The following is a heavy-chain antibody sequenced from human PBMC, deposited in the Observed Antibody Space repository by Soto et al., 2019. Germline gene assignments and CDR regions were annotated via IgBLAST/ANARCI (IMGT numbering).Heavy chain of an antibody. D-gene: IGHD6-19*01. J-gene: IGHJ3*01. CDR3: AQEWAAVAGTYVFDV. V-gene: IGHV3-30*18. CDR2: ISQDGTNR. CDR1: GFTFSTYG. Sequence: QVQLVESGGGVVQPGRSLRLSCAASGFTFSTYGMHWVRQAPGKGLEWVAVISQDGTNRYYADSVKGRFTISRDNYKNMLFLIMDSLRTEDTAVFYCAQEWAAVAGTYVFDVWGQGTMVTVSS.